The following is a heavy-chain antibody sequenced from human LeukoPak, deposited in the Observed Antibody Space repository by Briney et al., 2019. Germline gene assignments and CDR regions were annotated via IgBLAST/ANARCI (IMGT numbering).Heavy chain of an antibody. CDR3: AKSLYDILTGYSPTTHFDY. CDR2: ISGSGGST. V-gene: IGHV3-23*01. Sequence: GGSLRLSCAASGFTFSSYGMSWVRQAPGKGLEWVSAISGSGGSTYYADSVKGRFTISRDNSKNTLYLQMNSLRAEDTAVYYCAKSLYDILTGYSPTTHFDYWGQGTLVTVSS. J-gene: IGHJ4*02. D-gene: IGHD3-9*01. CDR1: GFTFSSYG.